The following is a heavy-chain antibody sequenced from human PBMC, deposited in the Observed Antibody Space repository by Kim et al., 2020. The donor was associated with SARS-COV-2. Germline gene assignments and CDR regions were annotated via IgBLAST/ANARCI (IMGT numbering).Heavy chain of an antibody. Sequence: SVKVSCKASGGTFSSYAISWVRQAPGQGLEWMGGIIPIFGTANYAQKFQGRVTITADESTSTAYMELSSLRSEDTAVYYCARVRMRVYYYYGMDVWGQGTTVTVSS. CDR1: GGTFSSYA. CDR2: IIPIFGTA. V-gene: IGHV1-69*13. J-gene: IGHJ6*02. CDR3: ARVRMRVYYYYGMDV.